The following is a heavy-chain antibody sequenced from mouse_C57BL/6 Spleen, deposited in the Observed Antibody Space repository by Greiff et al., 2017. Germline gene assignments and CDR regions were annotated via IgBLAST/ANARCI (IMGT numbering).Heavy chain of an antibody. CDR2: IDPSDSET. J-gene: IGHJ2*01. D-gene: IGHD3-2*02. CDR1: GYTFTSYW. Sequence: QVQLQQPGAELVRPGSSVKLSCKASGYTFTSYWMHWVKQRPIQGLEWIGNIDPSDSETHYNQKFKDKATLTVDKSSSTAYMQLSSLTSEDSAVYYCASGQLRPRSYFDYWGQGTTLTVSS. CDR3: ASGQLRPRSYFDY. V-gene: IGHV1-52*01.